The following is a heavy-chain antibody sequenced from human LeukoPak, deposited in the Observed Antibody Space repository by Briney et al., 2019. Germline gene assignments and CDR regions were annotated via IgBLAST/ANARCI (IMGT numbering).Heavy chain of an antibody. V-gene: IGHV3-9*01. CDR3: AKEGWRYYYYYYMDV. Sequence: GGSLRLSCAASGFTFDDYAMHWVRQAPGKGLEWVSGISWNSGSIGYADSVKGRFTISRDNAKNSLYLQMNSLRAEDTALYYCAKEGWRYYYYYYMDVWGKGTTVTISS. CDR2: ISWNSGSI. CDR1: GFTFDDYA. J-gene: IGHJ6*03. D-gene: IGHD6-19*01.